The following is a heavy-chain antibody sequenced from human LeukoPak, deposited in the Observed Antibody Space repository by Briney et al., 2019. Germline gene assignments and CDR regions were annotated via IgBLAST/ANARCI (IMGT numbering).Heavy chain of an antibody. CDR2: ISYSGST. CDR3: AREYSSFDY. CDR1: GGSISDYY. Sequence: SETLSLTCTVSGGSISDYYWHWIRQPPRKGLEWIGFISYSGSTNYNPSLMSRVTISIDPSKNQFSLKLSSVTAADTAVYYCAREYSSFDYWGQGTLVTVSS. J-gene: IGHJ4*02. D-gene: IGHD2-21*01. V-gene: IGHV4-59*01.